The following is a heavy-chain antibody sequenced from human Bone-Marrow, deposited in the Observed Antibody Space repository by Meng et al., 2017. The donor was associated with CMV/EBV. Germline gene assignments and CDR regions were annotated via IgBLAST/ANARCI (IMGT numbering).Heavy chain of an antibody. V-gene: IGHV3-30*02. CDR3: AKDLDIGVVPRVDP. CDR1: GFDFNNYA. D-gene: IGHD2-2*01. J-gene: IGHJ5*02. CDR2: VRYDGSDK. Sequence: GEYLKISCAASGFDFNNYAMHWVRQAPGKGLEWVAFVRYDGSDKYYADSVKGRFTISKDNSKNMSYLQMNSLRAEDTALYYCAKDLDIGVVPRVDPWGQGTLVTVSS.